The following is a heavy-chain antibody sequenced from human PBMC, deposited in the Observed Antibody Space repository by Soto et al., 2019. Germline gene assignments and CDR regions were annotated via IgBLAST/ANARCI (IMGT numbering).Heavy chain of an antibody. Sequence: QVQLVQSGAEEKKPGASVKVSCKASGYTFTSYAMHWVRQAPGQRLEWMGWINVGNGNTKYSQKFQGRVTITRDTSASTAYMVLSSLRSEDTAVYYCARGSGYYYWDDYWGQGTLVTVSS. CDR2: INVGNGNT. D-gene: IGHD3-22*01. V-gene: IGHV1-3*05. J-gene: IGHJ4*02. CDR1: GYTFTSYA. CDR3: ARGSGYYYWDDY.